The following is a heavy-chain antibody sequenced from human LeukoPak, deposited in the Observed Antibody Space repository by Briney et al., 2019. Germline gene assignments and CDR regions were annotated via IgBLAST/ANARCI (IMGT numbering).Heavy chain of an antibody. Sequence: SETLSLTCTVSGGSVSNFYWSWTRQPPGKGLEWIGNIFYSGSANYNPSLKSRVTISVDTSKNQFSLKLSSVTAADAAVYYCARANYDFWSGYYWFDPWGQGTLVTVSS. V-gene: IGHV4-59*08. CDR2: IFYSGSA. CDR3: ARANYDFWSGYYWFDP. J-gene: IGHJ5*02. D-gene: IGHD3-3*01. CDR1: GGSVSNFY.